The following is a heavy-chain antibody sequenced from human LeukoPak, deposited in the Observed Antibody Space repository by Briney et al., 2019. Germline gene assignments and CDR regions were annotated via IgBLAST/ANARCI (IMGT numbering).Heavy chain of an antibody. Sequence: SETLSLTCAVYGGSFSGYYWSWIRQPPGKGLEWIGEINHSGSTNYNPSLKSRLTISIDTSKNQVSLKLSSVTAADTAVYYCARLWDSSSSLDYWGQGTLVTVSS. CDR1: GGSFSGYY. CDR2: INHSGST. J-gene: IGHJ4*02. V-gene: IGHV4-34*01. D-gene: IGHD6-6*01. CDR3: ARLWDSSSSLDY.